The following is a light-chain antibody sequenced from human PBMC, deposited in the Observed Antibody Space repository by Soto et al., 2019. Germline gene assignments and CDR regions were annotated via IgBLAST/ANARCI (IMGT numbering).Light chain of an antibody. J-gene: IGKJ5*01. V-gene: IGKV1-27*01. CDR2: AAS. Sequence: DIQMTPSPSSLSASVGDRVTITCRASQGISNFLAWYQQKPGKVPKLLISAASTLQSGVPSRFRGRGSGTDFTRTITSLQPEDVSTYYCQKYSGGITFGQGTRLEIK. CDR1: QGISNF. CDR3: QKYSGGIT.